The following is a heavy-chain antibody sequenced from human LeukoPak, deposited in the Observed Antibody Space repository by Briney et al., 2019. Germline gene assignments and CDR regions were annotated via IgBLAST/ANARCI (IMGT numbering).Heavy chain of an antibody. J-gene: IGHJ4*02. CDR2: IIPIFGTA. CDR3: AREGYCSSTSCYGY. D-gene: IGHD2-2*01. CDR1: GGTFSSYA. V-gene: IGHV1-69*13. Sequence: GASVKVSCKASGGTFSSYAISWVRQAPGQGLEWVGGIIPIFGTANYAQKFQGRVTITADESTSTAYMELSSLRSEDTAVYYCAREGYCSSTSCYGYWGQGTLVTVSS.